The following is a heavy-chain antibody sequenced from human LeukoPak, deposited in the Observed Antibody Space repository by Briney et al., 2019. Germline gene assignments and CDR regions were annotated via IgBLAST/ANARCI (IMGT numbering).Heavy chain of an antibody. CDR2: IYYSGST. V-gene: IGHV4-59*01. CDR1: GGSISSYY. J-gene: IGHJ4*02. D-gene: IGHD1-26*01. Sequence: SETLSLTCTVSGGSISSYYWSWIQQPPGKGLEWIGYIYYSGSTNYNPSLKSRVTISVDTSKNQFSLKLSSVTAADTAVYYCARASNIVGATYFDYWGQGTLVTVSS. CDR3: ARASNIVGATYFDY.